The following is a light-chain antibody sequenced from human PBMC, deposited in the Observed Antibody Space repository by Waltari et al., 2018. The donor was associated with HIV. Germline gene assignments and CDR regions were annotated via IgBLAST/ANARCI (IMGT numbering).Light chain of an antibody. J-gene: IGKJ3*01. CDR2: GTS. CDR3: QHLSSYPL. CDR1: QGIVRY. Sequence: DIQLTQSPSFLSASVGDRVTITCRASQGIVRYFAWYQRKPGKAPELLVHGTSTLQTGVPSRFSGSGNGTEFTLTISSLQPEDFATYYCQHLSSYPLFGPGTTMDVK. V-gene: IGKV1-9*01.